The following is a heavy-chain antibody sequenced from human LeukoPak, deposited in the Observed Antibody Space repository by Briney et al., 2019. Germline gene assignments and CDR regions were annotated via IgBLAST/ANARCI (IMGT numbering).Heavy chain of an antibody. V-gene: IGHV4-39*07. CDR3: ARDSMITFGGTHYMDV. Sequence: SETLSPTCTVSGGSISSSSYYWGWIRQLPGKGLEWIGSIYYSGSAYYNPSLKSRVTVSVDTSKNQFSLKLSSVTAADTAVYYCARDSMITFGGTHYMDVWGKGTTVTVSS. CDR1: GGSISSSSYY. J-gene: IGHJ6*03. D-gene: IGHD3-16*01. CDR2: IYYSGSA.